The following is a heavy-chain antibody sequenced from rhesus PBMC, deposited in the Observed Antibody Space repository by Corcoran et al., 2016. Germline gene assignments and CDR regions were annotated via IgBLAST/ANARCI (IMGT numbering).Heavy chain of an antibody. Sequence: QVQLQESGPGLVKSSETLSLTCAVSGGSISSSYNYWSWIRQAPGKGLEWFGCISQGGSTSDTPSLKSRVTISRDTSKNHFSLKLTSVTAADTAFYYCARRDCSSSSCYFDNWGQGVLVTVSS. CDR3: ARRDCSSSSCYFDN. D-gene: IGHD2-2*01. CDR2: ISQGGST. V-gene: IGHV4-122*01. CDR1: GGSISSSYNY. J-gene: IGHJ4*01.